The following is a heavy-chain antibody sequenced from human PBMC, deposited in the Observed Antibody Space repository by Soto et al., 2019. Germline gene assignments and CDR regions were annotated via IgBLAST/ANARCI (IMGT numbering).Heavy chain of an antibody. CDR2: IKSKTDGGTT. Sequence: PGGSLRLSCAASGFTFSNAWMNWVRQAPGKGLEWVGRIKSKTDGGTTDYAAPVKGRFTISRDDSKNTLYLQMNSLKTEDTAVYYCTTDHWTVAPTLPGDYWGQGTLVTVSS. D-gene: IGHD1-1*01. CDR3: TTDHWTVAPTLPGDY. J-gene: IGHJ4*02. CDR1: GFTFSNAW. V-gene: IGHV3-15*07.